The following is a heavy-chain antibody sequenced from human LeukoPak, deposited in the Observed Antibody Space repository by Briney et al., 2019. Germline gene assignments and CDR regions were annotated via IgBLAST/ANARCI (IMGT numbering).Heavy chain of an antibody. V-gene: IGHV3-7*01. CDR2: IREDGSEK. CDR1: GFSLSSNW. CDR3: ARDGRGGHNDC. J-gene: IGHJ4*02. Sequence: GGSLRLSCAASGFSLSSNWMSWVRQAPGKGPEWVANIREDGSEKKYVDSVKGRFTISRDNAKNSLYLQMNSLRAEDTAVYYCARDGRGGHNDCWGQGTLVTVSS. D-gene: IGHD1-1*01.